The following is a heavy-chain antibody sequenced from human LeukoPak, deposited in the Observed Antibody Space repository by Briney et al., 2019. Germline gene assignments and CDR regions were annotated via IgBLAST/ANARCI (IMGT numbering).Heavy chain of an antibody. CDR2: IYHSGST. CDR3: ARGGSAPFDS. D-gene: IGHD6-25*01. J-gene: IGHJ4*02. V-gene: IGHV4-59*01. Sequence: SETLSLTCTVSGGSISTYYWNWIRQPPGKGLEWIGYIYHSGSTNYNPSLQSRVTISVDTSKNQFSLNLNSVTAADTAVYYCARGGSAPFDSWGPGILVTVSA. CDR1: GGSISTYY.